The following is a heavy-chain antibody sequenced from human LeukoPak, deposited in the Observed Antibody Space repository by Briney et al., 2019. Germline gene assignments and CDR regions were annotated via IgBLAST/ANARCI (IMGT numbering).Heavy chain of an antibody. D-gene: IGHD6-19*01. CDR1: GGSINSYY. CDR2: IYYSGST. J-gene: IGHJ4*02. Sequence: SETLSLTCTVSGGSINSYYWGWIRQPPEKGLEWIGYIYYSGSTTYNPSLKSRVTISVDTSKNQFSLKLSSVTAADTAVYYCAAPGWRDLFDYWGQGTLVTVSS. V-gene: IGHV4-59*08. CDR3: AAPGWRDLFDY.